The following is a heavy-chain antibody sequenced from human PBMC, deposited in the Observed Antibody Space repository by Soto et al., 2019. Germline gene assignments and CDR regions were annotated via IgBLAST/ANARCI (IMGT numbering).Heavy chain of an antibody. D-gene: IGHD7-27*01. CDR1: GGSFTGQF. V-gene: IGHV4-34*01. CDR3: ARAKFESTGWHQFDI. CDR2: VSHSGNT. J-gene: IGHJ4*02. Sequence: SETLSLTCTVSGGSFTGQFWSWVRQPPGKGLEWIGEVSHSGNTKYYPSLRRRGTLSVDWSKNQISLALTSVTAADTAVYYCARAKFESTGWHQFDIWGQGTLVTVSS.